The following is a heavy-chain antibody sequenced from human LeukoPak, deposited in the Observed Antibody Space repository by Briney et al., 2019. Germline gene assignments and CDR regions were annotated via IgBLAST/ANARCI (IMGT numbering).Heavy chain of an antibody. D-gene: IGHD6-13*01. CDR3: ANRGQQLYDY. V-gene: IGHV1-18*01. CDR1: DYTFSSDG. Sequence: SVKVSCKISDYTFSSDGFTWVRQAPGKGLEWMGWINTHNGNKNYAQKFQGRVTMTTDTSTNTAYMDLRSQTSDDTATYYCANRGQQLYDYWGQGTLVTVSS. CDR2: INTHNGNK. J-gene: IGHJ4*02.